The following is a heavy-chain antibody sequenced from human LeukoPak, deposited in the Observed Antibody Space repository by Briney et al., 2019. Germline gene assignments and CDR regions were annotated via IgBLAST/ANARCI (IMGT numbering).Heavy chain of an antibody. J-gene: IGHJ4*02. CDR3: AKAPVTTCSGAYCYPFDY. CDR2: IRGSGAST. D-gene: IGHD2-21*01. Sequence: GGSLRLSCAASGFNFSYYSMSWVRQAPGKGLEWVSSIRGSGASTDYADSVKGRFTNSRDNSKNIVYLQMSSLRAEDTAVYYCAKAPVTTCSGAYCYPFDYWGQGTLVTVSS. V-gene: IGHV3-23*01. CDR1: GFNFSYYS.